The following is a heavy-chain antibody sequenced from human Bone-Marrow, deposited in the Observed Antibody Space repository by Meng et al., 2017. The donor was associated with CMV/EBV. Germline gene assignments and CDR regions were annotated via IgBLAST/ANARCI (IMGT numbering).Heavy chain of an antibody. CDR2: INPNSGVT. CDR1: GYTFTGYS. Sequence: ASVKVSCKASGYTFTGYSMNWVRQAPGQGLEWMGWINPNSGVTNYAQKLQGRVTMTSDTSIRTAYMELNSLKFDDTAVYYCSREFWTITAAMGMDVWGQGTTVTVSS. J-gene: IGHJ6*02. CDR3: SREFWTITAAMGMDV. V-gene: IGHV1-2*02. D-gene: IGHD2-2*01.